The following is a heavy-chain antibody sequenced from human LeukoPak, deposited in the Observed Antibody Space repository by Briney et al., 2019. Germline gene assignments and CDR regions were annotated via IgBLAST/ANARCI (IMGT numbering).Heavy chain of an antibody. J-gene: IGHJ4*02. CDR3: ARERSLGMGFDY. Sequence: GGSLRLSCAASGFSFSDDYVSWIRQPPGKGPEWVSYISASGSFTHYTDSVKGRFTFSRDNAKNLVYLQMKSLRVEDTAVYYCARERSLGMGFDYWGQGILVTVSS. CDR1: GFSFSDDY. V-gene: IGHV3-11*06. CDR2: ISASGSFT. D-gene: IGHD7-27*01.